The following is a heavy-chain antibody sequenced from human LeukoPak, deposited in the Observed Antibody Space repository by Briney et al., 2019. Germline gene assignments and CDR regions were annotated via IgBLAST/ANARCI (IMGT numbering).Heavy chain of an antibody. D-gene: IGHD2-15*01. Sequence: ASVKVSCKASGYTFTSYYIHWVRQAPGQGLEWMGMIIPSAGRTNYAQKFRGRVSMTTDMSASTVYMELSSLRSEDTAVYYCAREYSGGNFDYWGQGTLVTVSS. CDR2: IIPSAGRT. V-gene: IGHV1-46*01. J-gene: IGHJ4*01. CDR3: AREYSGGNFDY. CDR1: GYTFTSYY.